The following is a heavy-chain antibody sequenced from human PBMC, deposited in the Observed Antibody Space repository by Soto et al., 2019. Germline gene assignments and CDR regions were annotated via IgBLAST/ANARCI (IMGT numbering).Heavy chain of an antibody. CDR3: AMTNSGLLNSWFDP. CDR1: GFTFSSYA. D-gene: IGHD2-15*01. CDR2: ISGSGGST. V-gene: IGHV3-23*01. J-gene: IGHJ5*02. Sequence: GGSLRLSCAASGFTFSSYAMSWVRQAPGKGLEWVSAISGSGGSTYYADSVKGRFTISRDNSKNTLYLQMNSLRAEDTAVYYCAMTNSGLLNSWFDPWGQGTLVTVSS.